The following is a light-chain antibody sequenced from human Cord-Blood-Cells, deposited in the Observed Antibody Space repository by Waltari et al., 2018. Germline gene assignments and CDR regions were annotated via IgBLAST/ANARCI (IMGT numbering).Light chain of an antibody. Sequence: SVGDSVTITCRASQSISSWLAWYQQKPGKAPKLLIYKASSLESGVPSRFSGSGSGTEFTLTISSLQPDDFATYYCQQYNSYPWTFGQGTKVEIK. J-gene: IGKJ1*01. CDR1: QSISSW. V-gene: IGKV1-5*03. CDR3: QQYNSYPWT. CDR2: KAS.